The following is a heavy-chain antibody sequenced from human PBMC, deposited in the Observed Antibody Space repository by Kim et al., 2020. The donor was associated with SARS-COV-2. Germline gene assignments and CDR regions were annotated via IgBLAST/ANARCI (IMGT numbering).Heavy chain of an antibody. V-gene: IGHV7-4-1*02. D-gene: IGHD3-3*01. CDR2: TNTTPGNP. J-gene: IGHJ4*02. Sequence: GWTNTTPGNPTYAQGFTGRFVFSLDTSVSTAYLQISSLKAEDTAVYYCARDRRTTIFGVVIMDDYYFDYWGQGTLVTVSS. CDR3: ARDRRTTIFGVVIMDDYYFDY.